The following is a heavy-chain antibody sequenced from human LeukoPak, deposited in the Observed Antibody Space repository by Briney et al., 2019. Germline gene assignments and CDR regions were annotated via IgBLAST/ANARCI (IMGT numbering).Heavy chain of an antibody. D-gene: IGHD5-24*01. V-gene: IGHV4-59*01. CDR1: GGSISSYY. Sequence: SETLSLTCTVSGGSISSYYWSWIRQPPGKGLEWIGYIYYSGSTNYNPSLKSRVTISVDTSKNQFSLKLSSVTAADTAVYYCARGLEMATIFDHYFDCWGQGTLVTVSS. CDR2: IYYSGST. J-gene: IGHJ4*02. CDR3: ARGLEMATIFDHYFDC.